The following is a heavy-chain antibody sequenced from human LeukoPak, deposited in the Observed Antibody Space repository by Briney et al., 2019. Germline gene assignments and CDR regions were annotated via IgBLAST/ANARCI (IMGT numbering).Heavy chain of an antibody. D-gene: IGHD5-12*01. J-gene: IGHJ4*02. CDR3: ARDGGYSGSFDY. Sequence: SETLSLTCTVSGGSISSYYWSWIRQPPGKGLEWIGYIYYNGITNYSPSLKSRVTISLDTSENQFSRKLRSVTAADTAVYYCARDGGYSGSFDYWGQGTLVTVSS. CDR1: GGSISSYY. V-gene: IGHV4-59*01. CDR2: IYYNGIT.